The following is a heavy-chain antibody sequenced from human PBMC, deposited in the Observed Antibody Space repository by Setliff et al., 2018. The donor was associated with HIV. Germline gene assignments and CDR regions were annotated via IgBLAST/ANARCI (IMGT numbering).Heavy chain of an antibody. J-gene: IGHJ6*03. CDR1: GGSFSGYY. D-gene: IGHD3-3*01. Sequence: PSETLSLTCAVYGGSFSGYYWSWIRQPPGKGLEWIGEINHSGSTNYNPSLKSRVIISADMSKNQFSLKMSSVTAADTAVYYCARGVVDYDFWSGSGDYYYMDVWGKGTTVTVSS. V-gene: IGHV4-34*01. CDR2: INHSGST. CDR3: ARGVVDYDFWSGSGDYYYMDV.